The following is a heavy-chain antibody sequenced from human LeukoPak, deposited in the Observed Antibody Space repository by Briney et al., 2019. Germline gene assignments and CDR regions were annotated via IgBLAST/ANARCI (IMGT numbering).Heavy chain of an antibody. J-gene: IGHJ4*02. CDR2: ISAYNGNT. V-gene: IGHV1-18*01. CDR3: ARAYGPGAVAGKAYDY. Sequence: ASVTVSFTASGYTFTIYGISWVRQAPGQGLEWMGWISAYNGNTNYAQKLQGRVTMTTDTSTSTAYMELRSLRSDDTAVYYCARAYGPGAVAGKAYDYWGQGTLVTVSS. CDR1: GYTFTIYG. D-gene: IGHD6-19*01.